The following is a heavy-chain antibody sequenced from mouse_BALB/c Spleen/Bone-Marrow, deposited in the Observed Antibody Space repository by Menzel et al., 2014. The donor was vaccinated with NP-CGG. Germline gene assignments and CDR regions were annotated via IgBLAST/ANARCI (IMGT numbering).Heavy chain of an antibody. J-gene: IGHJ1*01. CDR1: GFNIKDTY. V-gene: IGHV14-3*02. CDR2: IDPANGNT. CDR3: ARGGTTATWYFDV. Sequence: VQLQQSGAELVKPGASVKLSCTASGFNIKDTYMHWVKQGPEQGLEWIGRIDPANGNTKYDPKFQGKATITADTSSNTAYLQLSSPTSEDTAVYYCARGGTTATWYFDVWGAGTTVTVSS. D-gene: IGHD1-2*01.